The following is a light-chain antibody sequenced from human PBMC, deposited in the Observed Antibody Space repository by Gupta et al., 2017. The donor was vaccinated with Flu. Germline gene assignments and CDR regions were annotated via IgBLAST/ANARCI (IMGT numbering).Light chain of an antibody. Sequence: QSAPTQPRSVSGSPGQSATISCTGSSNDVGGSNRVSWYQQRPGKAPKLILYYVTERPSGVPDRFSGSKSGNTASLTISGLQADDEADYYCSSHAGRVTWVFGTGTTVTVL. CDR2: YVT. CDR1: SNDVGGSNR. CDR3: SSHAGRVTWV. V-gene: IGLV2-11*01. J-gene: IGLJ1*01.